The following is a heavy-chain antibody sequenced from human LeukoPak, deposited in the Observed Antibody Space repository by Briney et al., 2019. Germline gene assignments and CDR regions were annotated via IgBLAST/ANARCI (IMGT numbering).Heavy chain of an antibody. V-gene: IGHV3-30*02. J-gene: IGHJ6*04. D-gene: IGHD3-10*02. Sequence: AGGSLRLSCAASGFTFSSYGIHWVRQAPGKGLEWVTFISYDGSNKYHADSVKGRFTISRDNSKNTVYLQMNSLRAEVTAVYYCAELGITMIGGVWGKGTTVTISS. CDR2: ISYDGSNK. CDR1: GFTFSSYG. CDR3: AELGITMIGGV.